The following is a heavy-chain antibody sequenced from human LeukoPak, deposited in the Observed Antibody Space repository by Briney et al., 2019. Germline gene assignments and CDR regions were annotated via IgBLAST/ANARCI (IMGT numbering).Heavy chain of an antibody. J-gene: IGHJ4*02. CDR3: ARDQGIAASMPDY. CDR2: IYYSGST. V-gene: IGHV4-39*07. CDR1: GGSISSSSYY. D-gene: IGHD6-13*01. Sequence: PSETLSLTCTVSGGSISSSSYYWGWICQPPGKGLEWIGSIYYSGSTYYNPSLKSRVTISVDTSKNQFSLKLSSVTAADTAVYYCARDQGIAASMPDYWGQGTLVTVSS.